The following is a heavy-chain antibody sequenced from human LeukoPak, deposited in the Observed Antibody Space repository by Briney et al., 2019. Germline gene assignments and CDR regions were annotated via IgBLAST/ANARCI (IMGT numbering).Heavy chain of an antibody. CDR3: AKDAAGTTVTTGGYFDY. V-gene: IGHV3-9*03. Sequence: PGRSLRPSCAASGFTFDDYAMHWVRLAPGKGLEWVSGISYNSGGRAYADSVKGRFTISRDNAKNSLYLQMNSLRAEDMAFYYCAKDAAGTTVTTGGYFDYWGQGTLVTVSS. D-gene: IGHD4-11*01. CDR1: GFTFDDYA. CDR2: ISYNSGGR. J-gene: IGHJ4*02.